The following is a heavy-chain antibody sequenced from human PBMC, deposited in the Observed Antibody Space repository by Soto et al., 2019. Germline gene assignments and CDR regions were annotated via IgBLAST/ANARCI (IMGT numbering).Heavy chain of an antibody. J-gene: IGHJ3*02. CDR2: ISWNSGSI. Sequence: GGSLRLSCAASGFTFDDYAMHWVRQAPGKGLEWVSGISWNSGSIGYADSVKGRFTISRDNAKNSLYLQMNSLRAEDTALYYCAKDTVRGVIHAFDIWGQGTMVTVSS. D-gene: IGHD3-10*01. V-gene: IGHV3-9*01. CDR3: AKDTVRGVIHAFDI. CDR1: GFTFDDYA.